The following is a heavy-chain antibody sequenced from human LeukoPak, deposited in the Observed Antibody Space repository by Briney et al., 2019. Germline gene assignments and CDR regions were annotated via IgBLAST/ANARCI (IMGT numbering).Heavy chain of an antibody. J-gene: IGHJ4*02. CDR3: VRATYNSGWFSDY. Sequence: GGSLRLPCAASGFTLSDHYIDWFRQAPGKGLEWVGRTRNKANSYTTEYAASVKGRFIISRDESKNSLYLQMNSLKTEDTAVHYCVRATYNSGWFSDYWGQGTLVTVSS. V-gene: IGHV3-72*01. CDR2: TRNKANSYTT. D-gene: IGHD6-19*01. CDR1: GFTLSDHY.